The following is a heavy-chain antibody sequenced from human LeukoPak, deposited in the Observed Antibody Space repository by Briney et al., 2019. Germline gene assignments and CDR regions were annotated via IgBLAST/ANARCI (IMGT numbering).Heavy chain of an antibody. CDR1: GYTFTSYA. Sequence: ASVKVSCKASGYTFTSYAMNWVRQAPGQGLEWMGWINPHSGGTNYAQKFQGRVTMTRDTSISTVYMELSSLRSDDTAVYYCARGGTGYSSGWLRAFDIWGQGTTVTVSS. CDR2: INPHSGGT. CDR3: ARGGTGYSSGWLRAFDI. V-gene: IGHV1-2*02. D-gene: IGHD6-19*01. J-gene: IGHJ6*02.